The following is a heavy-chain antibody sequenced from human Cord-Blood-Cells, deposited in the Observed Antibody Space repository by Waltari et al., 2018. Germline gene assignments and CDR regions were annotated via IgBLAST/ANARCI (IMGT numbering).Heavy chain of an antibody. CDR1: GGAISSSSYS. Sequence: QLQLQESGPGLVMPSEPLSLTCTVSGGAISSSSYSWGWVRNPPGKGLEWVGSIYYSGSTYYNPSLKSRVTISVDTSKNQFSRKLSSVTAADTAVYYCARHVGIAARPDWYFDLWGRGTLVTVSS. V-gene: IGHV4-39*01. D-gene: IGHD6-6*01. J-gene: IGHJ2*01. CDR2: IYYSGST. CDR3: ARHVGIAARPDWYFDL.